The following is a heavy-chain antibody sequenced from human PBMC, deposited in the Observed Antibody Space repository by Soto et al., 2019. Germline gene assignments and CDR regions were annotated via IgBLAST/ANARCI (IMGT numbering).Heavy chain of an antibody. CDR2: ISGSGGST. D-gene: IGHD2-15*01. J-gene: IGHJ4*02. V-gene: IGHV3-23*01. CDR1: GFAFSSYA. Sequence: EVPLLASGGGLVQPGGSLSLSCAASGFAFSSYAMSWVRQAPGKGLEWVSAISGSGGSTDYADSVKGRFTISRDNSKHTRYLQMNSLRAEDTAVYDCAKESRGGSCFDYWGQGTLVTVAA. CDR3: AKESRGGSCFDY.